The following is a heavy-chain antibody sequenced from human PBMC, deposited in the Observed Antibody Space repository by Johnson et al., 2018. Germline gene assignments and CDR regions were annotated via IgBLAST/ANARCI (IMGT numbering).Heavy chain of an antibody. V-gene: IGHV3-7*01. J-gene: IGHJ3*02. CDR2: IDHTGTDK. CDR1: GLSFSIDW. Sequence: VQLQESGGGVVQPGGSLGLSCAVSGLSFSIDWMSWVRQAPGKGLEWVATIDHTGTDKYSADSVKGRFIISRDNAQHSLFLLMKILRAEETAVYYCAKGKVCYSYCRDAFDIWGQGTMVTVSS. CDR3: AKGKVCYSYCRDAFDI. D-gene: IGHD5-18*01.